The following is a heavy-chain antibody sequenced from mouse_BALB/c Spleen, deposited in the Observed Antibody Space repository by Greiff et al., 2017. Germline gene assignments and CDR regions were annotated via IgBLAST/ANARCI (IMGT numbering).Heavy chain of an antibody. CDR2: ISNLAYSI. D-gene: IGHD3-1*01. CDR1: GFTFSDYG. J-gene: IGHJ3*01. V-gene: IGHV5-15*02. Sequence: EVKVVESGGGLVQPGGSRKLSCAASGFTFSDYGMAWVRQAPGKGPEWVAFISNLAYSIYYADTVTGRFTISRENAKNTLYLEMSSLRSEDTAMYYCARTARATSGFAYWGQGTLVTVSA. CDR3: ARTARATSGFAY.